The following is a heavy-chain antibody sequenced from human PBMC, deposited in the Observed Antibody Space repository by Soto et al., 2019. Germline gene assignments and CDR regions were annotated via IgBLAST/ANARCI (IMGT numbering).Heavy chain of an antibody. D-gene: IGHD2-2*02. V-gene: IGHV1-69*13. CDR3: ARYTPEPMEAFGI. CDR1: GGTLSSYA. J-gene: IGHJ3*02. Sequence: SVKVSCKASGGTLSSYAISWVRQAPGQGLEWMGGITPIFGTANYAQKFQARVTITADESTSTAYMELSSLRSEDTAVYYCARYTPEPMEAFGIWGQGTMVTVSS. CDR2: ITPIFGTA.